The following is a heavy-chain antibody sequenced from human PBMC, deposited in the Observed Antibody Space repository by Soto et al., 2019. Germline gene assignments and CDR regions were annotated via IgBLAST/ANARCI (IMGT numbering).Heavy chain of an antibody. V-gene: IGHV3-23*01. D-gene: IGHD6-13*01. CDR2: MSGSGGRP. J-gene: IGHJ4*02. Sequence: GGPLRLSCAPSVFTFSSYAISSVRQAPGNVVECFSAMSGSGGRPYYADSVKGRFTLSRANSKITVYLQMNSRRAEDTAVYYCASAALGIGAAGTHYWGPGALVTVSS. CDR3: ASAALGIGAAGTHY. CDR1: VFTFSSYA.